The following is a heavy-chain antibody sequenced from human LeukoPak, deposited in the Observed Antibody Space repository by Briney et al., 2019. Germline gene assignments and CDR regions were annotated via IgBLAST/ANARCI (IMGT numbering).Heavy chain of an antibody. J-gene: IGHJ4*02. V-gene: IGHV3-21*01. Sequence: PGGSLRLSCAASGFTFSSYSMNWVRQAPGKGLEWVSSISSSSSYISYADSVKGRFTISRDNATNSLYLQMNDLKAEDTAVYYCARDSDWAFDYWGQGSLVTVSS. D-gene: IGHD3-9*01. CDR1: GFTFSSYS. CDR2: ISSSSSYI. CDR3: ARDSDWAFDY.